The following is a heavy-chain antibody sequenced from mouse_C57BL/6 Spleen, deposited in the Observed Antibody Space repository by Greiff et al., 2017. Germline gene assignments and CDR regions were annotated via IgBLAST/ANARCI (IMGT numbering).Heavy chain of an antibody. V-gene: IGHV1-50*01. CDR2: IDPSDSYT. CDR3: ARSAYYYGSSYDYAMDY. Sequence: QVQLQQSGAELVKPGASVKLSCKASGYTFTSYWMQWVKQRPGQGLEWIGEIDPSDSYTNYNQKFKGKATLTVDTSSSPAYMQLSSLTSEDSAVYYCARSAYYYGSSYDYAMDYWGQGTSVTVSS. J-gene: IGHJ4*01. CDR1: GYTFTSYW. D-gene: IGHD1-1*01.